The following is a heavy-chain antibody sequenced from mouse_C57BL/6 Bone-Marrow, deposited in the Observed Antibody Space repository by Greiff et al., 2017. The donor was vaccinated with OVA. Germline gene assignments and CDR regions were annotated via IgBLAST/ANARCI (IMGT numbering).Heavy chain of an antibody. J-gene: IGHJ2*01. CDR2: ISSGGSYT. CDR1: GFTFSSYG. CDR3: ARHLLTGTSFDY. Sequence: EVQVVESGGDLVKPGGSLKLSCAASGFTFSSYGMSWVRQTPDKRLEWVATISSGGSYTYYPDSVKGRFTISRDNAKNTLYLQMSSLKSEDTAMYYCARHLLTGTSFDYWGQGTTLTVSS. D-gene: IGHD4-1*01. V-gene: IGHV5-6*01.